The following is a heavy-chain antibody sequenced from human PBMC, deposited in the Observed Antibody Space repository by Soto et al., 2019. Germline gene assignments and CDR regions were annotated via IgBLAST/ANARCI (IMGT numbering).Heavy chain of an antibody. J-gene: IGHJ6*02. CDR3: ARDGVAAADYYYGMDV. Sequence: SLRLSCTASGFTFSSYAMHWVRQAPGKGLEWVAVISYDGSNKYYVDSVKGRFTISRDNAKNSLYLQMNSLRAEDTAVYYCARDGVAAADYYYGMDVWGQGTTVTVSS. CDR1: GFTFSSYA. V-gene: IGHV3-30-3*01. D-gene: IGHD6-13*01. CDR2: ISYDGSNK.